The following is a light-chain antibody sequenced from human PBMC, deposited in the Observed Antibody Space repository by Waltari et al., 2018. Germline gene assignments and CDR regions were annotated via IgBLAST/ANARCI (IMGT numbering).Light chain of an antibody. J-gene: IGKJ1*01. CDR2: GTS. CDR1: QRISASH. Sequence: TQSPGTLSLSPGERATLSCRTRQRISASHLAWYQQKPGQAPRLLIYGTSARATGIPERFSGSGSGTDFSLTVTSMQPEDFAVYFCQQYGNSPWTFGQGTKVEV. CDR3: QQYGNSPWT. V-gene: IGKV3-20*01.